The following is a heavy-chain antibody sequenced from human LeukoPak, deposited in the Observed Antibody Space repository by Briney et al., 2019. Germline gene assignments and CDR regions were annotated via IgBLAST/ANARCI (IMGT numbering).Heavy chain of an antibody. D-gene: IGHD2-2*01. V-gene: IGHV3-23*01. CDR1: GFTFNNYA. J-gene: IGHJ5*01. Sequence: GGSLRLSCAASGFTFNNYAMSWVRQAPGKGLEWVSAISASGGTTYYADSVKGRFTISRDNSDNTLFLQMNSLRAEDTAVYYCAKEPREYCSSTSCPNWFDSWGQGTLVTFSS. CDR2: ISASGGTT. CDR3: AKEPREYCSSTSCPNWFDS.